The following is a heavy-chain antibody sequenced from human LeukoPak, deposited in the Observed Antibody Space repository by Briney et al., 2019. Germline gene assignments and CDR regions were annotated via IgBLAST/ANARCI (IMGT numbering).Heavy chain of an antibody. CDR2: ISGSGGST. J-gene: IGHJ4*02. V-gene: IGHV3-23*01. Sequence: RSGGSLRLSCVASGFTFSTYKMTWVRQAPGKGLEWVSAISGSGGSTYYADSVKGRFTISRDNSKNTLYLQMNSLRAEDTAVYYCAKEPEWELLGTFDYWGQGTLVTVSS. D-gene: IGHD1-26*01. CDR3: AKEPEWELLGTFDY. CDR1: GFTFSTYK.